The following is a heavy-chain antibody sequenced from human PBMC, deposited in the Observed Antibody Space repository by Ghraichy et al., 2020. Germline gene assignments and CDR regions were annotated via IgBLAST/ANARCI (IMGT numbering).Heavy chain of an antibody. CDR1: GFTFTNYA. V-gene: IGHV3-23*01. CDR3: AKNTRSGNTRYPYYAMDV. CDR2: ISSGGVST. Sequence: GGSLRLSCAASGFTFTNYAMSWVRQAPVQGLEWVSSISSGGVSTYYADSVKGRFTISRDNSRNTLFLQMNSLRAEDTAIFYCAKNTRSGNTRYPYYAMDVWGQGTAVTVSS. J-gene: IGHJ6*02. D-gene: IGHD3-10*01.